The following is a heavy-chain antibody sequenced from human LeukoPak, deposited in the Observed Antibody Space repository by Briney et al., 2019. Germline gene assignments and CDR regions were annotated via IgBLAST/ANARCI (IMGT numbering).Heavy chain of an antibody. CDR3: ARDHRYAFDN. CDR1: GFTFSDYS. Sequence: GGSLRLSCAASGFTFSDYSMNWVRQAPGKGLEWISYVGISSGNTKYADSVKGRFTISGDSAKNSVFLQLNSLRVEDTAVYYCARDHRYAFDNWGQGTLVTVSS. D-gene: IGHD5-12*01. J-gene: IGHJ4*02. CDR2: VGISSGNT. V-gene: IGHV3-48*04.